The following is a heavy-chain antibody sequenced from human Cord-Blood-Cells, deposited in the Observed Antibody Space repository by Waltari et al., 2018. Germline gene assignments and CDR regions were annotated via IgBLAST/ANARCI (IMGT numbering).Heavy chain of an antibody. CDR3: ARQIYDSSGYYYVPNFDY. D-gene: IGHD3-22*01. CDR2: IYYSGST. J-gene: IGHJ4*02. CDR1: GGSISSSSYY. Sequence: QLQLQESGPGLVKPSETLSLTCTVSGGSISSSSYYWGCIRQPPGKGLEWIGSIYYSGSTYYNPSLKSRVTISVDTSKNQFSLKLSSVTAADTAVYYCARQIYDSSGYYYVPNFDYWGQGTLVTVSS. V-gene: IGHV4-39*07.